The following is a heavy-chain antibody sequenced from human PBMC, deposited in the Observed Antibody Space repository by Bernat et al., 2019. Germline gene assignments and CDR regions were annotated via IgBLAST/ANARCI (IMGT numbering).Heavy chain of an antibody. CDR2: ISWNSGSI. CDR3: AKDSSSGGYCDFNY. D-gene: IGHD6-19*01. CDR1: GFTFDDYA. Sequence: EVQLVESGGGLVQPGRSLRLSCAASGFTFDDYAMHWVRQAPGKGLEWVSGISWNSGSIGYADSVKGRFTISRDNAKNSLYLQMNSLRAEDTALYYCAKDSSSGGYCDFNYWGQGTLVTVSS. J-gene: IGHJ4*02. V-gene: IGHV3-9*01.